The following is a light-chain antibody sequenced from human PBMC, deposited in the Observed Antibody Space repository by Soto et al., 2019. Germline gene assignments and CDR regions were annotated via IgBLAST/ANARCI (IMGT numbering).Light chain of an antibody. V-gene: IGKV3-20*01. J-gene: IGKJ3*01. CDR3: HQYGSSPFT. CDR1: QSVSANY. Sequence: VVLTQSPATLSLSPGERATLSCRANQSVSANYLAWYQQKPGQAPRLLIYGASSRATGIPDRFSGSGSGTDFTLTISRLEPEDFAVFYCHQYGSSPFTFGPGNKVDIK. CDR2: GAS.